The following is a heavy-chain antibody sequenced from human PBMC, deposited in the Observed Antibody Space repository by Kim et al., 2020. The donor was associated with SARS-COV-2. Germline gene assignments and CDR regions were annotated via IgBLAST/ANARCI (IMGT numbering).Heavy chain of an antibody. V-gene: IGHV3-15*01. J-gene: IGHJ3*02. D-gene: IGHD6-6*01. Sequence: AAPVKGRFTISRDDSKNTLYLQMNSLKTEDTAVYYCTTEDIAARHDAFDIWGQGTMVTVSS. CDR3: TTEDIAARHDAFDI.